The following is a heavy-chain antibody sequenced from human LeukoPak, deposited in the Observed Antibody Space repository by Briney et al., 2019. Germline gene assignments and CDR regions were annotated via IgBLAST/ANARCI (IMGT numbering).Heavy chain of an antibody. J-gene: IGHJ5*02. CDR1: GFTFRSYA. V-gene: IGHV3-23*01. Sequence: PGGSLRLSCAASGFTFRSYAMSWVRQAPGKGLEWVSTISGSGNSTYHADSEKGRFTISRDNSKNTLYLQMNSLRAEDTAVYFCAKGGYCSSTTCPTWFDPWGQGTLVTVSS. CDR3: AKGGYCSSTTCPTWFDP. CDR2: ISGSGNST. D-gene: IGHD2-2*01.